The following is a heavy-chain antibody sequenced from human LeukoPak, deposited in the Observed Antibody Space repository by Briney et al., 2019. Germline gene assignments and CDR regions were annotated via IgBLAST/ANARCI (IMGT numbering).Heavy chain of an antibody. CDR1: GYTFTSYY. D-gene: IGHD2-2*02. Sequence: ASVKVSCKASGYTFTSYYMHWVRQAPGQGLEWMGIINPSGGSTSYAQKFQGRVTMTRDTSVSTAYMELSSLRSEDTAVYYCARGRIECSSTSCYTVRFDPWGQGTLVTVSS. V-gene: IGHV1-46*01. CDR2: INPSGGST. CDR3: ARGRIECSSTSCYTVRFDP. J-gene: IGHJ5*02.